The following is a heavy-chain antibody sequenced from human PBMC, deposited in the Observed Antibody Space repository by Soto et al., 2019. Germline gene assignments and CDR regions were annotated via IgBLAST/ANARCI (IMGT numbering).Heavy chain of an antibody. CDR1: GYTLTELS. V-gene: IGHV1-24*01. Sequence: GASVKVSCKVCGYTLTELSMHWVRQAPGKGLEWMGGFDPEDGETIYAQKFQGRVTMTEDTSTDTAYMELSSLRSEDTAVYYCATSNPTIFGVAPDYWGQGTLVTVSS. J-gene: IGHJ4*02. CDR3: ATSNPTIFGVAPDY. D-gene: IGHD3-3*01. CDR2: FDPEDGET.